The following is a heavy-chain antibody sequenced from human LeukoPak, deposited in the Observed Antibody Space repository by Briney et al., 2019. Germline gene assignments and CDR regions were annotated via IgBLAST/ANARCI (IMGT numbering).Heavy chain of an antibody. J-gene: IGHJ4*02. D-gene: IGHD2-15*01. CDR2: ISYDGSNK. Sequence: GGSLRLSCAASGFTFNSYALHWVRQAPGKGLEWVAVISYDGSNKYYADSVKGRFTISRDISKNTLFLLMNSLRVEDTAVYYCATLEDDYRDYWGQGTLVTVSS. V-gene: IGHV3-30*04. CDR1: GFTFNSYA. CDR3: ATLEDDYRDY.